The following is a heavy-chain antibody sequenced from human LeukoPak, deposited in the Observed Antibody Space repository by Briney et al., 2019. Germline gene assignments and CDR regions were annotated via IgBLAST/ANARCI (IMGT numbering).Heavy chain of an antibody. CDR2: ISAYNGNT. J-gene: IGHJ6*03. CDR1: GYTFTSYG. D-gene: IGHD7-27*01. Sequence: ASVKVSCKASGYTFTSYGISWVRQAPGQGLEWMGWISAYNGNTNFAQKLQDRVTMTADTSTSTAYMELRSLRSDDTAVYYCARAEKPNWGNYYYYCMDVWGKGTTVTVSS. CDR3: ARAEKPNWGNYYYYCMDV. V-gene: IGHV1-18*01.